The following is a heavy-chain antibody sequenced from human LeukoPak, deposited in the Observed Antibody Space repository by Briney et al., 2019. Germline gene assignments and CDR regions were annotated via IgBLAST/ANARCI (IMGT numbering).Heavy chain of an antibody. J-gene: IGHJ4*02. Sequence: GGSLRLSCAASGFTFSTYATSWVRQAPGPGLQWVSSISDVGGTFYADSVKGRFTISRDNSKNTLYLQMNSLRAEDTAIYYCAKDHCATTRCVAGFDFWGQGILVTVSS. CDR1: GFTFSTYA. CDR3: AKDHCATTRCVAGFDF. CDR2: ISDVGGT. D-gene: IGHD2-2*01. V-gene: IGHV3-23*01.